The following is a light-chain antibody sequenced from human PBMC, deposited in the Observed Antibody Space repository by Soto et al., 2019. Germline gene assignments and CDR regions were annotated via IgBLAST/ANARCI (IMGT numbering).Light chain of an antibody. J-gene: IGKJ1*01. CDR3: QQYDNLSWT. CDR1: QDISNY. V-gene: IGKV1-33*01. Sequence: DIQMTQSPSSLSASLVYRFTITCQASQDISNYLNWYQQKPGKATKLMIYDASNLETGVPSRFSGSGSGTDFTFTISSLQPEDIATYYCQQYDNLSWTFGQGTKVDIK. CDR2: DAS.